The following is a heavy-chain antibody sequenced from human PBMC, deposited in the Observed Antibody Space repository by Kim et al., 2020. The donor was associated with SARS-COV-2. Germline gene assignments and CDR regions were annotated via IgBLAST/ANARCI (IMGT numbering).Heavy chain of an antibody. V-gene: IGHV4-38-2*02. Sequence: SETLSLTCTVSDYSISSGYYWGWIRQPPGKGLEWIGSISHRGDTYFKPSLKSRLTISLDTSKNQISLRLTSVTAADTALYYCARLRDV. CDR3: ARLRDV. CDR1: DYSISSGYY. J-gene: IGHJ3*01. CDR2: ISHRGDT.